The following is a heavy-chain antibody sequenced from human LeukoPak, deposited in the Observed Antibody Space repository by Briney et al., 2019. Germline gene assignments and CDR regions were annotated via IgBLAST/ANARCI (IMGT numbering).Heavy chain of an antibody. CDR2: IYPGDSGDSDT. CDR1: GYSFTSYW. V-gene: IGHV5-51*01. D-gene: IGHD6-6*01. J-gene: IGHJ4*02. CDR3: ARYSAARPGDY. Sequence: GESLKISCKGSGYSFTSYWIGWVRQMPGKGLEWMGIIYPGDSGDSDTGYSPSFQGQVTISADKSISTAYLHWSSLKASDTAMYYCARYSAARPGDYWGQGILVTVSS.